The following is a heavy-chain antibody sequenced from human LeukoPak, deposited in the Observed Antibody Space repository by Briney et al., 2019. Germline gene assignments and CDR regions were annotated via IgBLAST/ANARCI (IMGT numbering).Heavy chain of an antibody. V-gene: IGHV1-2*02. CDR3: ARDTGVKYYYDSSGLDY. CDR1: GYTFTGYY. J-gene: IGHJ4*02. Sequence: ASVKVSCEASGYTFTGYYMHWVRQAPGQGLEGMGWINPNSGGTNYAQKFQGRVTMTRDTSISTAYMELSRLRSDDTAVYYCARDTGVKYYYDSSGLDYWGQGTLVTVSS. CDR2: INPNSGGT. D-gene: IGHD3-22*01.